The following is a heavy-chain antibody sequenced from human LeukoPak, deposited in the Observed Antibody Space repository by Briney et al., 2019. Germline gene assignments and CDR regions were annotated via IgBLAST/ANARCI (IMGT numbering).Heavy chain of an antibody. J-gene: IGHJ4*02. CDR1: GFTFSSYE. D-gene: IGHD2-2*01. CDR2: ISSSGSTI. V-gene: IGHV3-48*03. CDR3: AKGCDGSSCFALFDY. Sequence: GGSLRLSCAASGFTFSSYEMNWVRQAPGKGLGRGSYISSSGSTIYYADAVKGHFPISRDHSKNLLSLEMHSLRAEDTAVYYCAKGCDGSSCFALFDYWGQGTLVTVSS.